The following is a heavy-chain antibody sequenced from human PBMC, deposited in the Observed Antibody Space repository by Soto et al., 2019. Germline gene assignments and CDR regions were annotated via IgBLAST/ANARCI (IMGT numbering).Heavy chain of an antibody. CDR2: IKQDGSEK. CDR3: ARDREYYDFWSGLYY. V-gene: IGHV3-7*05. Sequence: EVQLVESGGGLVQPGGSLRLSCAASGFTFSSYWMSWVRHAPGKGLEWVANIKQDGSEKYYVDSVKGRFTISRDNAKNSLYLQMNSLRAEDTAVYYCARDREYYDFWSGLYYWGQGTLVTVSS. J-gene: IGHJ4*02. CDR1: GFTFSSYW. D-gene: IGHD3-3*01.